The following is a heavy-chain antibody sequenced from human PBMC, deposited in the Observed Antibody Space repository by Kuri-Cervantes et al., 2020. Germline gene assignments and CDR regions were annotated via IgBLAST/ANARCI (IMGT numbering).Heavy chain of an antibody. Sequence: ASVKVSCKASGYTFTSYYMHWVRQAPGQGLEWMGIINFSGGSTSYAQKFQGRVTITADESTSTAYMELSSLRSEDTAVYYCATGRTTVTYAGGMDVWGQGTTVTVSS. D-gene: IGHD4-17*01. V-gene: IGHV1-46*01. CDR2: INFSGGST. J-gene: IGHJ6*02. CDR1: GYTFTSYY. CDR3: ATGRTTVTYAGGMDV.